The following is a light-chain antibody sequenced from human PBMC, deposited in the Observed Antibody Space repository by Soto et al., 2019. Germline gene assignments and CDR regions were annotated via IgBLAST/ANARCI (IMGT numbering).Light chain of an antibody. CDR3: SSYTSSSMLV. Sequence: QSALTQPASVSGSPGQSITISCTGTSSDVGGYNYVSWYQQHPGKAPKLMIYEVSNRPSGVSNRFSGSKSGNTASLTISGLQAEDEADYYCSSYTSSSMLVFRGGTKLTVL. J-gene: IGLJ2*01. CDR1: SSDVGGYNY. CDR2: EVS. V-gene: IGLV2-14*01.